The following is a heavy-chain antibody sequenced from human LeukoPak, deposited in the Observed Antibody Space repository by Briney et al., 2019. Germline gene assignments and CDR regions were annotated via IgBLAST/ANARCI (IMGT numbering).Heavy chain of an antibody. Sequence: PGRSLRLSCTASGFTFGDYAMSWVRQAPGKGLEWVGFIRSKAYGGTTEYAASVKCKFTISRDDSKSIAYLQMNSLKTEDTAVYYCTREGPYGSGSYLHWGQGTLVTVHS. CDR3: TREGPYGSGSYLH. D-gene: IGHD3-10*01. CDR1: GFTFGDYA. J-gene: IGHJ4*02. CDR2: IRSKAYGGTT. V-gene: IGHV3-49*04.